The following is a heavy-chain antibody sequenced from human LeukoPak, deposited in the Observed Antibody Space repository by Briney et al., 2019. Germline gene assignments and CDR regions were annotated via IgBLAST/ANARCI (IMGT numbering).Heavy chain of an antibody. Sequence: SETLSLTCTVSGGSISSYYWSWIRQPPGKGLEWIGYIYYSGSTNYNPSLKSRVTISVDTSKNQFSLKLSSVTAADTAVYYRARHGGYSYGTFDYWGQGTLVTVSS. D-gene: IGHD5-18*01. V-gene: IGHV4-59*08. CDR2: IYYSGST. CDR1: GGSISSYY. J-gene: IGHJ4*02. CDR3: ARHGGYSYGTFDY.